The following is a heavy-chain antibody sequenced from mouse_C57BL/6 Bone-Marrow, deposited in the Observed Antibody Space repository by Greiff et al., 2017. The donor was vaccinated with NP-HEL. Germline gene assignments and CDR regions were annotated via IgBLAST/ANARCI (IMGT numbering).Heavy chain of an antibody. CDR3: AILTGYFDY. CDR2: IWSGGST. J-gene: IGHJ2*01. Sequence: VKLMESGPGLVQPSQSLSITCPVSGFSLTSYGVHWVRQSPGKGLEWLGVIWSGGSTDYNAAFISRLSISKDNSKSQVFFKMNSLQADDTAIYYCAILTGYFDYWGQGTTLTVSS. CDR1: GFSLTSYG. V-gene: IGHV2-2*01. D-gene: IGHD4-1*01.